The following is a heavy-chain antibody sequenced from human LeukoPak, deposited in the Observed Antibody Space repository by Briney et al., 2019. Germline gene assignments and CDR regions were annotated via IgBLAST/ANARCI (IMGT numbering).Heavy chain of an antibody. CDR1: GFTFRTSW. Sequence: GGSLRLSCAASGFTFRTSWMHWLRQAPGKGLVWVSRINDDGSTTTYADSVKGRFTISRDNAKSTLYLQMNSLRAEDTAVYYCAKSKYYDILTGLGPFDYWGQGTLVTVSS. J-gene: IGHJ4*02. CDR3: AKSKYYDILTGLGPFDY. V-gene: IGHV3-74*01. CDR2: INDDGSTT. D-gene: IGHD3-9*01.